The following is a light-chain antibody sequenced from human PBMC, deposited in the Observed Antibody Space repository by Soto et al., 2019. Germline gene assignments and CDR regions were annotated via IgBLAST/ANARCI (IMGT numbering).Light chain of an antibody. CDR1: KSDIGVYDF. CDR3: KSYAGSNTYV. J-gene: IGLJ1*01. Sequence: QSALTQPASVSGSPGQSITISCTGTKSDIGVYDFVSWYQHHPGKAPRLIIYEVVQRPSGVPDRFSGSKSGNTASLTVSGLQAADEADYFCKSYAGSNTYVFGSGTKLTVL. CDR2: EVV. V-gene: IGLV2-8*01.